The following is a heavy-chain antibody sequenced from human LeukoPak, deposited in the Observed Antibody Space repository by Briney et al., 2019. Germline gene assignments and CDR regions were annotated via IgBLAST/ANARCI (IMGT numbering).Heavy chain of an antibody. Sequence: GGSVKVSCKASGYPFTSYDINWVRQATGQGLEWMGWMNPNSGNTGYAQKFQGRVTMTRNTSISTAYMELSSLRSEDTAVYYCARGPPSYGGSYYSWFDPWGQGTLVTVSS. J-gene: IGHJ5*02. CDR2: MNPNSGNT. V-gene: IGHV1-8*01. CDR1: GYPFTSYD. D-gene: IGHD1-26*01. CDR3: ARGPPSYGGSYYSWFDP.